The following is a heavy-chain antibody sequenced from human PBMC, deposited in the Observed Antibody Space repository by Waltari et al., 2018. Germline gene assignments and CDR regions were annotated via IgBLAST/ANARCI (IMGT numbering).Heavy chain of an antibody. Sequence: EVQLVESGGDLVQPGGSLRLSCAASGFGFSAYWMHWVRQVPGKGLFWVLHINTDGSDANYADSVKGRFTISRDNAKNSLYLEMSSLRVEDTAVYYCAFSRGWSSPFGAYDSWGQGTRVIVSS. CDR2: INTDGSDA. D-gene: IGHD6-19*01. J-gene: IGHJ3*02. CDR3: AFSRGWSSPFGAYDS. CDR1: GFGFSAYW. V-gene: IGHV3-74*01.